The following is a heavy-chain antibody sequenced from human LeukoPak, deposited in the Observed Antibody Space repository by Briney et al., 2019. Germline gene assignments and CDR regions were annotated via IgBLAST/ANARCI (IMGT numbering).Heavy chain of an antibody. CDR1: GFTVSSNY. V-gene: IGHV3-53*01. J-gene: IGHJ4*02. Sequence: PGGSLRLSCAASGFTVSSNYMSWARQAPGKGLEWVSVIYSGGSTYYADSVKGRFTISRDNSKNTLYLQMNSLRAEDTAVYYCARVRGYYDSSGYPFDYWGQGTLVTVSS. CDR3: ARVRGYYDSSGYPFDY. D-gene: IGHD3-22*01. CDR2: IYSGGST.